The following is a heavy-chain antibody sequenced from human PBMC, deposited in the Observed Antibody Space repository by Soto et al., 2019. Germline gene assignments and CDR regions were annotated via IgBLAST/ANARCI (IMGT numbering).Heavy chain of an antibody. D-gene: IGHD3-22*01. CDR3: ARALDDSSGYYGGLGY. CDR1: GASISSGDYY. CDR2: IYYTGST. Sequence: SETLSLTCTVSGASISSGDYYWSWIRQPPGKGLEWIGYIYYTGSTYYNPSLKSRLTISVDTSKNQLSLKLTSLTAADTAVYYCARALDDSSGYYGGLGYWGQGTLVTVAS. V-gene: IGHV4-30-4*01. J-gene: IGHJ4*02.